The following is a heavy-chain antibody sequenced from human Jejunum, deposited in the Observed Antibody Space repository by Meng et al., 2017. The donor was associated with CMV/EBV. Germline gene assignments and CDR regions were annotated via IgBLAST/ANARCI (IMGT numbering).Heavy chain of an antibody. CDR1: TFSSFG. J-gene: IGHJ6*02. V-gene: IGHV3-30*19. Sequence: TFSSFGMHWARQAPGKGLEWVAVISYDDGSNYFYADSVKGRFTISRDNSKNTLYLQMNSLRPEDTAVYFCAREFSVGGRTPGMAVWGQGTTVTVSS. CDR3: AREFSVGGRTPGMAV. CDR2: ISYDDGSNY.